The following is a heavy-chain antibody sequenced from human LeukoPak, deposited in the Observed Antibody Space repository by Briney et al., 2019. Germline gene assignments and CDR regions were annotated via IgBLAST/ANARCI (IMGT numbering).Heavy chain of an antibody. V-gene: IGHV3-21*01. D-gene: IGHD6-13*01. Sequence: GGSLRLSCAASGFTFSSYAMNWVRQAPRKGLEWVSSISSSSYIYYADSVKGRFTISRDNAKNSLYLQMNSLRAEDTAVYYCARDREGAAAGLIYFDYWGQGTLVTVSS. J-gene: IGHJ4*02. CDR1: GFTFSSYA. CDR2: ISSSSYI. CDR3: ARDREGAAAGLIYFDY.